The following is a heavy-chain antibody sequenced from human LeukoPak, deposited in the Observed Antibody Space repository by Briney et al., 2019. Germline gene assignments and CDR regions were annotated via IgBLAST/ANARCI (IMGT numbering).Heavy chain of an antibody. J-gene: IGHJ4*02. Sequence: ASVQVSCKPSGYTFHSHAMHWERQAPGQRLEWMGGINAGNGNTKYSQKFQGRVTITRDTSASTAYMELSSLRSEDTAVYYCATNTKGIAVAGFDYWGQGTLVTVSS. CDR3: ATNTKGIAVAGFDY. CDR1: GYTFHSHA. D-gene: IGHD6-19*01. V-gene: IGHV1-3*01. CDR2: INAGNGNT.